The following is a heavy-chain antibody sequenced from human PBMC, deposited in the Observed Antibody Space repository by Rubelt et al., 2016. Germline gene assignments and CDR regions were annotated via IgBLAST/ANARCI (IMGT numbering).Heavy chain of an antibody. CDR1: GYSFTTYS. CDR2: INAGNGNT. D-gene: IGHD6-19*01. V-gene: IGHV1-3*01. Sequence: QVQLVQSGAEVKKPGASVKVSCKAAGYSFTTYSIHWVRQAPGPRLEWMGWINAGNGNTKYYQKFQGRITITRDTSASTAYMELSSLRSEDTAIYYCAAGYSSGWYVAYWGQGTLVTVSS. CDR3: AAGYSSGWYVAY. J-gene: IGHJ4*02.